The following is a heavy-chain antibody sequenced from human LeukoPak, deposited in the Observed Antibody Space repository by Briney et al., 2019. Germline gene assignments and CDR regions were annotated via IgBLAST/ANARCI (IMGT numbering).Heavy chain of an antibody. D-gene: IGHD1-26*01. J-gene: IGHJ4*02. V-gene: IGHV4-31*03. CDR1: GGSISSGGYY. CDR2: IYYSGST. Sequence: PSETLSLTCTVSGGSISSGGYYWSWIRQHPGKGLEWIGYIYYSGSTYHNPSLKSRVTISVDTSKNQFSLKLSSVTAADTAVYYCARDPPGELLYFDYWGQGTLVTVSS. CDR3: ARDPPGELLYFDY.